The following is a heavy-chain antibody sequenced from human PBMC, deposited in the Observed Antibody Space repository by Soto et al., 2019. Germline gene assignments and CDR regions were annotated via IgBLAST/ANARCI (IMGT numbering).Heavy chain of an antibody. D-gene: IGHD4-17*01. CDR1: GFTFSIFA. CDR3: AKDRGTGDYGVNAVDI. CDR2: ISGRGGNT. J-gene: IGHJ3*02. Sequence: EVQLLESGGGLVQPGGSLRLSCAASGFTFSIFAMSWVRQAPGKGLEWASTISGRGGNTYYADSVKGRFTISRDNSKNTLNLQMNGLRGEDTAVYYCAKDRGTGDYGVNAVDIWCQGTMVTVSS. V-gene: IGHV3-23*01.